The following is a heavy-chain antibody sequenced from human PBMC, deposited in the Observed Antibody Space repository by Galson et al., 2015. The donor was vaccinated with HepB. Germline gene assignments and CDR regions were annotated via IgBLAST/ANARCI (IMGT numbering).Heavy chain of an antibody. CDR1: GFTFSSYS. CDR2: ISSSSSTI. V-gene: IGHV3-48*02. J-gene: IGHJ4*02. CDR3: ARDPRLWFGERPPYYFDY. D-gene: IGHD3-10*01. Sequence: SLRLSCAASGFTFSSYSMNWVRQAPGKGLEWVSYISSSSSTIYYADSVKGRFTISRDNAKSSLYLQMNGLRDEDTAVYYCARDPRLWFGERPPYYFDYWGQGTLVTVSS.